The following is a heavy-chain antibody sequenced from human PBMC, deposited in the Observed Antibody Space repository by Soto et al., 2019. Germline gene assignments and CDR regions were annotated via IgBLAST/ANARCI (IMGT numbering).Heavy chain of an antibody. CDR1: GFTFSSYG. CDR3: AKDLRAVAGTYYFDY. Sequence: PGGSLRLSCAASGFTFSSYGMHWVRQAPGKGLEWVAVISYDGSNKYYADSVKGRFTISRDNSKNTLYLQMNSLRAEDTAVYYCAKDLRAVAGTYYFDYWGQGTLVTVSS. V-gene: IGHV3-30*18. D-gene: IGHD6-19*01. J-gene: IGHJ4*02. CDR2: ISYDGSNK.